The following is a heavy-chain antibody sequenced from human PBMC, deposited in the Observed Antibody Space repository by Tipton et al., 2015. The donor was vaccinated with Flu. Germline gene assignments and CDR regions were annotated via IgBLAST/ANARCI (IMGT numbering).Heavy chain of an antibody. CDR1: GDSISSGTFY. Sequence: TLSLTCSVSGDSISSGTFYLGWIRHHPDKGLEYIGCINYSGSTYYNPSLKSRLTISVDTSKNQFSLKLTSVTTADTAIYYCARMRLRYFFDSWGPGKLITVSS. CDR2: INYSGST. J-gene: IGHJ4*02. CDR3: ARMRLRYFFDS. V-gene: IGHV4-31*03.